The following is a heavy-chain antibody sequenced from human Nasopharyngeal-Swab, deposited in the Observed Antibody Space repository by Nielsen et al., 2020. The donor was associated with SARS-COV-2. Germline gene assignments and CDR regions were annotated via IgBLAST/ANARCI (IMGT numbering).Heavy chain of an antibody. V-gene: IGHV1-3*01. J-gene: IGHJ4*02. Sequence: WVRQAPGQRLEWMGWINAGNGNTKYSQKFQGRVTITRGTSASTAYMELSSLRSEDTAVYYCASGGAGGVIVTYYFDYWGQGTLVTVSS. CDR3: ASGGAGGVIVTYYFDY. CDR2: INAGNGNT. D-gene: IGHD3-16*02.